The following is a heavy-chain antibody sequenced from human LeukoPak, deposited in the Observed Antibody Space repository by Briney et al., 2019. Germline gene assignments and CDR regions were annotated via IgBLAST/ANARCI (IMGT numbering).Heavy chain of an antibody. J-gene: IGHJ4*02. Sequence: GGSLRLSCAASGFTIISYSMNCVRQAPGKGLEWVSSITTRNNIFYADSVKGRFTISRDNALNSLYLQMTSLRADDTAVYYCATDPGSGDYWGQGTLVTVSS. V-gene: IGHV3-21*01. CDR2: ITTRNNI. D-gene: IGHD6-19*01. CDR3: ATDPGSGDY. CDR1: GFTIISYS.